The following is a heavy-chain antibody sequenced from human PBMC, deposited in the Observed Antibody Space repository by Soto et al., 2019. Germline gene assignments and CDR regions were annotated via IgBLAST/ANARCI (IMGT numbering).Heavy chain of an antibody. CDR3: AKDAWAGIIVVVPAASDP. CDR1: GFTFSSYA. Sequence: EVQLLESGGGLVQPGGSLRLSCAASGFTFSSYAMSWVRQAPGKGLEWVSAISGRGGSTYYADSVKGRFTISRDNSKNTLYLQMNSLRAEDTAVYYCAKDAWAGIIVVVPAASDPWGQGTLVTVSS. J-gene: IGHJ5*02. CDR2: ISGRGGST. V-gene: IGHV3-23*01. D-gene: IGHD2-2*01.